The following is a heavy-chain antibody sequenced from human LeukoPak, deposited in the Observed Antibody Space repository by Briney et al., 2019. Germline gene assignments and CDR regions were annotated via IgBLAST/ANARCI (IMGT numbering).Heavy chain of an antibody. CDR1: GYTFTGYY. Sequence: ASLKVSCTASGYTFTGYYVHSVRQAPGQRLEWMGWINPNSGGTNHAQKLQGRVTMTRDTSISTAYMELSRLRSDDTAVYYCARSLYWSSTSCYTFDYWGQGTLVTVSS. V-gene: IGHV1-2*02. D-gene: IGHD2-2*02. CDR2: INPNSGGT. CDR3: ARSLYWSSTSCYTFDY. J-gene: IGHJ4*02.